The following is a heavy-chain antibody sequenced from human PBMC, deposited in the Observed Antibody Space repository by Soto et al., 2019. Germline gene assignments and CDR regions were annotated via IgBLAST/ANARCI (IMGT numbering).Heavy chain of an antibody. CDR2: IRGETNGGTA. D-gene: IGHD3-22*01. CDR1: GFNFANYA. J-gene: IGHJ4*02. CDR3: TRYYYESSGYYVY. Sequence: LRLSCTGSGFNFANYALTWVRQAPGKGLEWVGFIRGETNGGTADYAASLKGRITISRDDSKSIAYLEINSLQTEDTAVYYCTRYYYESSGYYVYWGQGTLVTVSS. V-gene: IGHV3-49*02.